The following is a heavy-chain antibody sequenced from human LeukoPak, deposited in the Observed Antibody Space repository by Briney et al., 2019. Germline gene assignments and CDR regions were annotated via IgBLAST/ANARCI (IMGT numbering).Heavy chain of an antibody. CDR1: GYSPTELS. CDR3: AAGEWEQLLNY. CDR2: FDPADGEI. V-gene: IGHV1-24*01. J-gene: IGHJ4*02. Sequence: ASAKVSCKVSGYSPTELSMHWVRQAPGKGPEWMGGFDPADGEIIYPQKFQGRVTMTEDTSSDTAYMELSGLRFEDTAVYYCAAGEWEQLLNYWGQGTLVTVSS. D-gene: IGHD1/OR15-1a*01.